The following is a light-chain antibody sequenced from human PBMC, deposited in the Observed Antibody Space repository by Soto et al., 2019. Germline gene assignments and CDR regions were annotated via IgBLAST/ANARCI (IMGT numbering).Light chain of an antibody. Sequence: QSVLTHPASVSGSPGQSITISCTGTSSDVGGYNYVSWYQQHPGKAPKLMIYDVSNRPSGVSNRFSGSKSGNTASLTISGLQAEDEADYYCSSYTCSSTLVFGGGTKLTLL. J-gene: IGLJ2*01. V-gene: IGLV2-14*01. CDR2: DVS. CDR3: SSYTCSSTLV. CDR1: SSDVGGYNY.